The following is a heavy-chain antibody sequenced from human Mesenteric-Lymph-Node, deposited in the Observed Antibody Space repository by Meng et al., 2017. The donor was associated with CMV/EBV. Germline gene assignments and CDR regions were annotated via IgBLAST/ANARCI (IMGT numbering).Heavy chain of an antibody. J-gene: IGHJ5*02. D-gene: IGHD3-22*01. CDR1: GFTFSSVS. CDR2: ISSSSSYI. CDR3: ARDLGFSLYYYDSTGFLFDP. Sequence: GGSLRLSCASSGFTFSSVSMNWVRQAPGKGLEWVSSISSSSSYIYYADSVKGRFTISRDNAKNSLYLQMNSLRAEDTAVYYCARDLGFSLYYYDSTGFLFDPWGQGTLVTVSS. V-gene: IGHV3-21*01.